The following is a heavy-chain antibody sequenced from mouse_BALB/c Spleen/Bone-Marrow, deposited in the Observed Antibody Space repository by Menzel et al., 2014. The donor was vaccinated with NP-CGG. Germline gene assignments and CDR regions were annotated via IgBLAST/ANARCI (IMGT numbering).Heavy chain of an antibody. CDR2: INPYNDGT. Sequence: EVKLMESGPELVKPGASVKMSCKASGYTFTSYVMHWVKQKPGQGLEWIGYINPYNDGTKYNEKFKGKATLTSDKSSSTAYMELSSLTSEDSAVYYCARPLYGYDWYFDVWGAGTTVTVSS. V-gene: IGHV1-14*01. J-gene: IGHJ1*01. CDR3: ARPLYGYDWYFDV. CDR1: GYTFTSYV. D-gene: IGHD2-2*01.